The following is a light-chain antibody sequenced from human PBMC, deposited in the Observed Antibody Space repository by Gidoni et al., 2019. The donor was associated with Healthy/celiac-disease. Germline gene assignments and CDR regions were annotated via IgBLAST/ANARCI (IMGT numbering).Light chain of an antibody. CDR1: QSVSSY. CDR2: HAS. V-gene: IGKV3-11*01. J-gene: IGKJ1*01. CDR3: QQRSNWPPTWT. Sequence: EIVLTQSPATLSLSPGERATLSCRASQSVSSYLAWYQQKPGQAPRLLIYHASNRATGIPARFSGSGSGTDFTLTISSLEPEDFAVYYCQQRSNWPPTWTFGQXTKVEIK.